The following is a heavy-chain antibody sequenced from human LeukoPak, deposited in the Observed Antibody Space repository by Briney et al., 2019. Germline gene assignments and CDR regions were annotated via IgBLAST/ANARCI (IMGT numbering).Heavy chain of an antibody. V-gene: IGHV4-34*01. J-gene: IGHJ4*02. CDR2: INHSGST. CDR1: GGSFSGYY. CDR3: ARGPRRGYSYGYLDY. Sequence: SETLSLTCAVYGGSFSGYYWSWIRQPPGKGLEWIGEINHSGSTNYNPSLKSRVTISVAPSKNQFSLKLSSVPAADTAVYYCARGPRRGYSYGYLDYWGQGTLVTVSS. D-gene: IGHD5-18*01.